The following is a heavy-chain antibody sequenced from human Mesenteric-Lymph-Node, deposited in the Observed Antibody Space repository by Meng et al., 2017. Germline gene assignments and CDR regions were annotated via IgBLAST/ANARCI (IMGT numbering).Heavy chain of an antibody. Sequence: ASVKVSCKASGYTFIDSYVHWVRQAPGQGRVWMGRIIPSSGDANSAQKFQGRVTMTRDTSISTAYMELSRLRADDTAVYDCARELSSILNWFDPWGQGTLVTVSS. CDR1: GYTFIDSY. J-gene: IGHJ5*02. CDR3: ARELSSILNWFDP. CDR2: IIPSSGDA. V-gene: IGHV1-2*06. D-gene: IGHD6-13*01.